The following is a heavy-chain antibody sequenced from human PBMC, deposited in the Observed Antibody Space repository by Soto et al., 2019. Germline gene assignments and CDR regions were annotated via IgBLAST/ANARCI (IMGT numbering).Heavy chain of an antibody. J-gene: IGHJ5*02. CDR2: ISAKHGNT. Sequence: ASVKVSFKASGYSFTSYGINWVRQAPGQGLEWMGWISAKHGNTHYAQKLQGRVTMTTDTSTSTAYMELRSLTSDDTAVYYCTRDMLKQLFVGFQDNWFDPWG. D-gene: IGHD2-21*01. CDR3: TRDMLKQLFVGFQDNWFDP. CDR1: GYSFTSYG. V-gene: IGHV1-18*01.